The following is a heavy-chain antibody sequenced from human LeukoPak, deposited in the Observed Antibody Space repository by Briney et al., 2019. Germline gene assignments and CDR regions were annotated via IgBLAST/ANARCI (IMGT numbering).Heavy chain of an antibody. J-gene: IGHJ4*02. CDR2: IYYSGST. CDR3: ARGVDTAMVI. D-gene: IGHD5-18*01. V-gene: IGHV4-59*08. Sequence: SETLSLTCTVSGGSISSYYWSWIRQPPGKGLEWIGYIYYSGSTNHNPSLESRVTMSVDTSKNQFSLKLSSVTAADTAVYYCARGVDTAMVIWGQGTLVTVSS. CDR1: GGSISSYY.